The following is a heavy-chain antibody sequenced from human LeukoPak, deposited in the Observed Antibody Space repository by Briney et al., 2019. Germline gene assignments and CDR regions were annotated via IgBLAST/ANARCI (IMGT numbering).Heavy chain of an antibody. V-gene: IGHV3-11*01. CDR3: ARDSGGSWTTYDF. CDR2: ISSRGTAI. CDR1: GFTFSDYY. J-gene: IGHJ4*02. Sequence: GGSLRLSCAASGFTFSDYYMTWIRQAPGKGLEWLSYISSRGTAIYYADSVKGRFTVSRDNARNSLYLQVSSLRAEDTAVYYCARDSGGSWTTYDFWGQRTLVTVSS. D-gene: IGHD2-15*01.